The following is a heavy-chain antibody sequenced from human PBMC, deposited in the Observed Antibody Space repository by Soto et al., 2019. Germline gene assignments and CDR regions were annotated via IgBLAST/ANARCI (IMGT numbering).Heavy chain of an antibody. J-gene: IGHJ4*02. CDR1: GYTFTGYA. D-gene: IGHD6-19*01. CDR3: ARAVAVPADFDY. V-gene: IGHV1-3*01. Sequence: GPVKVSCKASGYTFTGYAMHWVRQAPGQRLEWMGWINAGNGNTKYSQKFQGRVTITRDTSASTAYMELSSLRSEDTAVYYCARAVAVPADFDYWGQGALVTVSS. CDR2: INAGNGNT.